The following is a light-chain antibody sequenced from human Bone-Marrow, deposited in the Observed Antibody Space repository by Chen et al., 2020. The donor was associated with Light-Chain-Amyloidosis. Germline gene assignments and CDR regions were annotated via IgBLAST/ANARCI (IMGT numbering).Light chain of an antibody. Sequence: SYALSQPSSSSSAPGQTATTACGGNNIGSTSVHWYQQPPGQAPLLVVYDDSDRPSGIPERLSGSNSGNTATLTISRVEAGDETDYYCQVWDRSSDRPVFGGGTKLTVL. CDR2: DDS. CDR3: QVWDRSSDRPV. J-gene: IGLJ3*02. V-gene: IGLV3-21*02. CDR1: NIGSTS.